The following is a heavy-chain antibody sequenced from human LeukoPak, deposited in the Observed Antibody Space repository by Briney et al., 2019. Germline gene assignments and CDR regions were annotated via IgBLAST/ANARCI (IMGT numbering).Heavy chain of an antibody. CDR1: GYTFTGYY. J-gene: IGHJ4*02. V-gene: IGHV1-2*02. CDR3: ARDLWGSYPTGDY. Sequence: ASVKVSCKASGYTFTGYYMHWVRQAPGQGLEWMGWINPNSGGTNYAQKFQGRVTMTRDTSISTAYMELSRLRSDDTAVYYCARDLWGSYPTGDYWGQGTLVTVSS. D-gene: IGHD1-26*01. CDR2: INPNSGGT.